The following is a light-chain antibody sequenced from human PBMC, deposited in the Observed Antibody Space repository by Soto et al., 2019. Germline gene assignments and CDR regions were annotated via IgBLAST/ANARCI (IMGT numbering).Light chain of an antibody. Sequence: ALSASSGEIPTLSLRVSEGVSSNLVWYQQKTTEDPRLIIYDASNRANGIADRFRGSVCGRAFTLTISSLEPEDFVPYYCQQGTDWPPGTFGQGTKVDIK. CDR1: EGVSSN. V-gene: IGKV3-11*02. CDR3: QQGTDWPPGT. J-gene: IGKJ1*01. CDR2: DAS.